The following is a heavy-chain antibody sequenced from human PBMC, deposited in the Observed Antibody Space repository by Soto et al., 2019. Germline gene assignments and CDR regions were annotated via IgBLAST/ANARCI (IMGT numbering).Heavy chain of an antibody. V-gene: IGHV4-38-2*01. D-gene: IGHD3-22*01. CDR1: GYSISSGYC. CDR2: IYHSGST. Sequence: PSDTRSLTCAVSGYSISSGYCWGWIRPPPGKGLEWIGSIYHSGSTYYNPSLKSRVTISVDTSRNLFSLRLTSVTPADTAVYYCARVSYYDSSDYTLIANFASWGQGTLVTVS. J-gene: IGHJ4*02. CDR3: ARVSYYDSSDYTLIANFAS.